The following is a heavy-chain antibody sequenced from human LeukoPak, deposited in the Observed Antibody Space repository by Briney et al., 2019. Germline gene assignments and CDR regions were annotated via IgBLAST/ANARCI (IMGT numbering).Heavy chain of an antibody. CDR3: AREGRTTVSNHDY. J-gene: IGHJ4*02. D-gene: IGHD4-17*01. CDR2: ISSSGSAI. V-gene: IGHV3-11*01. CDR1: GFTFSDYF. Sequence: PGGSLRLSCAASGFTFSDYFMNWIRQAPGKGLEWISYISSSGSAISYADSVQGRFTISRDNAKNSLYLQMNSLTGEDTAVYYCAREGRTTVSNHDYWGQGTLVTVSS.